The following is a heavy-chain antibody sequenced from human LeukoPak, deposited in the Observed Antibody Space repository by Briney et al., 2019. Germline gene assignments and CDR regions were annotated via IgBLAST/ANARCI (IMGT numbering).Heavy chain of an antibody. CDR1: GGSFSSYY. J-gene: IGHJ3*02. Sequence: SETLSLTCAVYGGSFSSYYWSWIRQPPGKGLEWIGEINHSGSTNYNPSLKSRVTISVDTSKNQFSLKLSSVTAADTAVYYCARVVDDFSSTPDAFDIWGQGTMVTVSS. CDR3: ARVVDDFSSTPDAFDI. CDR2: INHSGST. D-gene: IGHD3-3*01. V-gene: IGHV4-34*01.